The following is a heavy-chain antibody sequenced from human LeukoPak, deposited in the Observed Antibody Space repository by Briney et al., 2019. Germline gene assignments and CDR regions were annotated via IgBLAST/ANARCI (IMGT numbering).Heavy chain of an antibody. CDR1: GFTFNNAR. V-gene: IGHV3-15*04. J-gene: IGHJ4*02. CDR3: TTVAYDYGDDGLDY. D-gene: IGHD4-17*01. Sequence: GGSLRLSCAASGFTFNNARMSWVRQAPGKGLEWVGRIDRRTYGGTTDYAAPVKGRFTISRDDSKNTLYLQMNSLKTEDTAVYYCTTVAYDYGDDGLDYWGQGTLVTVSS. CDR2: IDRRTYGGTT.